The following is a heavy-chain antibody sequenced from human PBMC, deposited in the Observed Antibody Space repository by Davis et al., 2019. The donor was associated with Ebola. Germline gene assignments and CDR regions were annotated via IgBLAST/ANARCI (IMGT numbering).Heavy chain of an antibody. Sequence: ASVKVSCKASGYIFTTYYVHWVRQAPGQGLEWMGVINPSSGSTTYAPKFEGRVSMTRDTSTSTVYMELSSLRSEDTAVYYCARDSEESTNYYLTFQYWGQGTLVTVSS. J-gene: IGHJ4*02. D-gene: IGHD3-10*01. V-gene: IGHV1-46*01. CDR3: ARDSEESTNYYLTFQY. CDR1: GYIFTTYY. CDR2: INPSSGST.